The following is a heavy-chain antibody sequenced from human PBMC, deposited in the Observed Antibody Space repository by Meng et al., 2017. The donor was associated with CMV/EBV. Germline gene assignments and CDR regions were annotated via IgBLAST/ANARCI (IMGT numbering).Heavy chain of an antibody. CDR2: IKQDGSEK. V-gene: IGHV3-7*01. D-gene: IGHD2-2*01. CDR3: ARERVRNFVVAPGASRTAAPAGMDV. CDR1: GFTFSSYW. J-gene: IGHJ6*02. Sequence: GGSLRLSCAASGFTFSSYWMSWVRQAPGKGLEWVANIKQDGSEKYYVDSVKGRFIISRDNAKNTLYLQMNSLRAEDTAVYYCARERVRNFVVAPGASRTAAPAGMDVWGQGTAVTVSS.